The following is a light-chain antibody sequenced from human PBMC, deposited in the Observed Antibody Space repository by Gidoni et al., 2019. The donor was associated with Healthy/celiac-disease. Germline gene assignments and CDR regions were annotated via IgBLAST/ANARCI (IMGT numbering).Light chain of an antibody. CDR3: SSYTSSSTLV. CDR2: DVS. V-gene: IGLV2-14*03. Sequence: QSALTQPASVSGSPGQSLTISCPGTSSDVGGYNYVSWYQQHPVKAPKLMIYDVSNRPSGVSNRFSGSKSGNTASLTISGLQAEDEADYYCSSYTSSSTLVFGGGTKLTVL. CDR1: SSDVGGYNY. J-gene: IGLJ2*01.